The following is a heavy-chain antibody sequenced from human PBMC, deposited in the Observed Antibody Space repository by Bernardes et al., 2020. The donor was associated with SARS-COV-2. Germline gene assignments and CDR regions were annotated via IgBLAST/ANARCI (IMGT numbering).Heavy chain of an antibody. Sequence: ASVKVSCKASGYTFTNYYIHWVRQAPGQGPEWMGKINPNGGTRSYAQKFQGRVTVTTDTPTSTVDMELSSLRSEDTAVYYCVRGAPVEYSSDWYGWFDPWGQGTLVTVSS. V-gene: IGHV1-46*03. D-gene: IGHD6-19*01. CDR2: INPNGGTR. J-gene: IGHJ5*02. CDR3: VRGAPVEYSSDWYGWFDP. CDR1: GYTFTNYY.